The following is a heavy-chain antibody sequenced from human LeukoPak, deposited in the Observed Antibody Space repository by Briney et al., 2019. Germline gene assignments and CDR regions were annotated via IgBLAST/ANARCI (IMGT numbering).Heavy chain of an antibody. V-gene: IGHV3-21*01. J-gene: IGHJ5*02. D-gene: IGHD3-10*01. CDR3: ARVGGMVRGVIRSWFDP. Sequence: TGGSLRLSCAASGFTFSSYSMNWVRQAPGKGLECVSSISSSSSYIYYADSVKGRFTISRDNAKNSLYLQMNSLRAEDTAVYYCARVGGMVRGVIRSWFDPWGQGTLVTVSS. CDR2: ISSSSSYI. CDR1: GFTFSSYS.